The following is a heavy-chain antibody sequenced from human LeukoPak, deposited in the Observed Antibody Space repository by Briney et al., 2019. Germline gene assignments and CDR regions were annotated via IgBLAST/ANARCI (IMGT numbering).Heavy chain of an antibody. V-gene: IGHV3-9*01. J-gene: IGHJ4*02. D-gene: IGHD6-13*01. CDR3: AKNARYSRSWYYFDY. CDR2: ISWNSGSI. Sequence: GRSLRLSCAASGFTFDDYAMHWVRQAPGKGLEWVSGISWNSGSIGYADSVKGRFTISRDNAKNSLYLQMNSLRAEDTALYYCAKNARYSRSWYYFDYWGQGTLVTVSS. CDR1: GFTFDDYA.